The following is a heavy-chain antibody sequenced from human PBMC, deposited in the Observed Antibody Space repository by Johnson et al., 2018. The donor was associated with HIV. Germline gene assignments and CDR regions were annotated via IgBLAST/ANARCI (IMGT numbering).Heavy chain of an antibody. V-gene: IGHV3-30*02. Sequence: QVQLVESGGGVVQPGGSLRLSCAASGFTFSSYGMHWVRQAPGNGLEWVAFIRYDGSNKYYADSVKGRFTISRDNSKNTLYLQMTSLRAEDTAVYYCAKEQLLRAFDIWGQGTMGTVSS. CDR3: AKEQLLRAFDI. J-gene: IGHJ3*02. CDR2: IRYDGSNK. CDR1: GFTFSSYG. D-gene: IGHD2-15*01.